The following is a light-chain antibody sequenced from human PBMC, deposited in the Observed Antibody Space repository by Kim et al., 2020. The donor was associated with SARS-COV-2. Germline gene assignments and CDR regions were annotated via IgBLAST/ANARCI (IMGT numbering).Light chain of an antibody. CDR3: SSFRSVNTLL. CDR1: GSDIAAYNV. Sequence: GQMMTTSYTGTGSDIAAYNVVSWYQQHPGEAPKVIIYDVDNLPSGVSSRFSGSKAGTTASLTISEVQAEDEADYYCSSFRSVNTLLFGGGTQLTVL. J-gene: IGLJ3*02. V-gene: IGLV2-14*04. CDR2: DVD.